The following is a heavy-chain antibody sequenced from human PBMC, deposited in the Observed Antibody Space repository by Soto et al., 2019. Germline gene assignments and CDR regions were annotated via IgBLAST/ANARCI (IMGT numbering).Heavy chain of an antibody. V-gene: IGHV1-3*01. Sequence: ASVKVSCKASGYTFTSYAMHWVRQAPGQRLEWMGWINAGNGNTKYSQKFQGRVTITRDTSASTAYMELSSLRSEDTAVYYCARGRSYDILTGSYYYYGMDVWGQGTTVTVSS. CDR1: GYTFTSYA. CDR2: INAGNGNT. CDR3: ARGRSYDILTGSYYYYGMDV. J-gene: IGHJ6*02. D-gene: IGHD3-9*01.